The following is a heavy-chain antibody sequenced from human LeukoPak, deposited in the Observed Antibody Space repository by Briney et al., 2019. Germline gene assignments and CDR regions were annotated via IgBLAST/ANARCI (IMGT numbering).Heavy chain of an antibody. V-gene: IGHV3-23*01. CDR2: IDGSGQTT. Sequence: GGSLRLSCADSGLSLTPSAMAWVRQSPGKGLGWVSAIDGSGQTTYYADSVKGRFTISRDNSKNTLYLQLSSLRVEDTAVYYCAKVATWTYFDSWGQGTLVTVSS. D-gene: IGHD3/OR15-3a*01. CDR3: AKVATWTYFDS. J-gene: IGHJ4*02. CDR1: GLSLTPSA.